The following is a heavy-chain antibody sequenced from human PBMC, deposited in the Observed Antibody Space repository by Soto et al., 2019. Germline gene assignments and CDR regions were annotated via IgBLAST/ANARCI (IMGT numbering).Heavy chain of an antibody. D-gene: IGHD4-17*01. CDR3: ARGGDTVGPGIGYFDL. CDR1: GGSISSGGYY. J-gene: IGHJ2*01. Sequence: QVQLQESGPGLVKPSQTLSLTCTVSGGSISSGGYYWSWIRQHPGKGLEWIGYIYYSGSTYYNPSLKGRVTISVDTSKNQCALKLSAVTAGDTAVYYCARGGDTVGPGIGYFDLWGRGTLVTVSS. CDR2: IYYSGST. V-gene: IGHV4-31*03.